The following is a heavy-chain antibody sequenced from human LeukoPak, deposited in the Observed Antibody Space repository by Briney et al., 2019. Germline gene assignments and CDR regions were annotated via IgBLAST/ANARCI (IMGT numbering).Heavy chain of an antibody. D-gene: IGHD5-12*01. J-gene: IGHJ4*02. CDR2: ITASGGST. V-gene: IGHV3-23*01. CDR1: GFTVSTSY. CDR3: AKHSYRVDSFTDY. Sequence: GGSLRLSCAASGFTVSTSYMTWVRQAPGKGLEWVSVITASGGSTYYADSVKGRFTISRDNSKNTLYLQMNSLRAEDTAVYYCAKHSYRVDSFTDYWGQGTLVTVSS.